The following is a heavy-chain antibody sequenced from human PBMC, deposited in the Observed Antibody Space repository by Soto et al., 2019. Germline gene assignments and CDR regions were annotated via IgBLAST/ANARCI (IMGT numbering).Heavy chain of an antibody. CDR1: GGSISSGGYS. J-gene: IGHJ5*02. CDR3: ARIPSP. V-gene: IGHV4-30-2*01. D-gene: IGHD2-15*01. CDR2: IYHSGNI. Sequence: QLQLQESGSGLVKPSQTLSLTCAVSGGSISSGGYSWSWIRQPPGKGLEWIGYIYHSGNIYSNPSXXXXVXPXVXXXXXXXXXXXXXVTXXXXXXXXCARIPSPWRKATLVTVS.